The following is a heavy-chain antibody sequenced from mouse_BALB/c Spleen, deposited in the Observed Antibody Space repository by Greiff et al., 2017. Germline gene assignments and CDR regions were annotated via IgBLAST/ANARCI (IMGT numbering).Heavy chain of an antibody. CDR1: GFSLTSYG. D-gene: IGHD4-1*01. J-gene: IGHJ4*01. V-gene: IGHV2-9*02. CDR3: ARDPASNWDRAMDY. Sequence: VHLVESGPGLVAPSQSLSITCTVSGFSLTSYGVHWVRQPPGKGLEWLGVIWAGGSTNYNSALMSRLSISKDNSKSQVFLKMNSLQTDDTAMYYCARDPASNWDRAMDYWGQGTSVTVSS. CDR2: IWAGGST.